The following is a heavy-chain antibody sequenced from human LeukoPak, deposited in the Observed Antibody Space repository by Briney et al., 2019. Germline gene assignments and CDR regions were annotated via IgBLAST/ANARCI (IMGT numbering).Heavy chain of an antibody. Sequence: PSETLSLTCAVYGGSFSGYYWSWIRQPPGKGLEWIGEINHSGSTNYNPSLKSRVTISVDTSKNQFSLKLSSVTAADTAVYYCARRGYCSSTSCYWGPYNWFDPWGQGTLVTVSS. D-gene: IGHD2-2*01. J-gene: IGHJ5*02. V-gene: IGHV4-34*01. CDR3: ARRGYCSSTSCYWGPYNWFDP. CDR1: GGSFSGYY. CDR2: INHSGST.